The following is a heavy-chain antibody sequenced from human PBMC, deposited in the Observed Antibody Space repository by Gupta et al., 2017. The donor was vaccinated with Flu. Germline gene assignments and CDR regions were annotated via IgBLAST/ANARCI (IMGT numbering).Heavy chain of an antibody. Sequence: SGYFRTWIRQTPGKGREWIGEVNHSGKTNYNPAHYKRVIISADTSQNQVSLYVHCVKAADKGVYYCAGGNIAGYNRPNLDPWGQVTLVTVSS. CDR1: SGYF. CDR2: VNHSGKT. V-gene: IGHV4-34*01. J-gene: IGHJ5*02. CDR3: AGGNIAGYNRPNLDP. D-gene: IGHD1-20*01.